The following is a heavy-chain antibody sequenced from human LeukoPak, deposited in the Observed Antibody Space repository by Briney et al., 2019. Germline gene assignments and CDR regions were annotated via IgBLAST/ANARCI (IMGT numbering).Heavy chain of an antibody. V-gene: IGHV4-59*01. CDR3: ALDSSGWSDDSFDI. D-gene: IGHD6-13*01. CDR2: IYYSGST. Sequence: PSETLSLTCTVSGASISFYYWSWIRQPPGKGLEWIGYIYYSGSTKYHPSLKSRVTMSIDTSKNQFSLNLKSVTAADTAVYYCALDSSGWSDDSFDIWGHGTMVTVSS. CDR1: GASISFYY. J-gene: IGHJ3*02.